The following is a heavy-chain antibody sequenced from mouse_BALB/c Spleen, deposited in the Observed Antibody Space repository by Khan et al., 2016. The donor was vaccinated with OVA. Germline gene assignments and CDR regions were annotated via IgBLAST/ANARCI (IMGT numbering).Heavy chain of an antibody. D-gene: IGHD1-1*01. CDR1: GYTFINYW. CDR3: ARRGLRWDFDY. J-gene: IGHJ2*01. V-gene: IGHV1-7*01. Sequence: QIQLVQSGAELAKPGASVKMSCKASGYTFINYWILWVKQRPAQGLEWIGYINPSTGYTEYNQNFKDKATLTADKSSSTAYMQLSSLTSEDSAVYYCARRGLRWDFDYWGQGTTLTVSS. CDR2: INPSTGYT.